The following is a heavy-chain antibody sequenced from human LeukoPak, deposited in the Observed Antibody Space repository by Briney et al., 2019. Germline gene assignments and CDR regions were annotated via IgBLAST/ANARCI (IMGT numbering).Heavy chain of an antibody. V-gene: IGHV1-18*01. CDR2: ISAYNGNT. D-gene: IGHD1-26*01. Sequence: ASVKVSCKASGYTFTSYGVSWVRQAPGQGLEWMGWISAYNGNTNYAQKLQGRVTMTTDTSTSTAYMELRSLRSDDTAVYYCARKRREDFYFDYWGQGTLVTVSS. CDR1: GYTFTSYG. J-gene: IGHJ4*02. CDR3: ARKRREDFYFDY.